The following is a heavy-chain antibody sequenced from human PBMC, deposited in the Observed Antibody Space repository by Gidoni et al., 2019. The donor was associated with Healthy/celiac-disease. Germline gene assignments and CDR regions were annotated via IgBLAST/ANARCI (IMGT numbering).Heavy chain of an antibody. J-gene: IGHJ4*02. CDR3: ARHPRSSGARPLFDY. D-gene: IGHD6-6*01. Sequence: QLQLQASGPGLVKPSETLSLPCTVSGGSISSRSYYWGWIRQPPGKGLEWIGSIYYSGSTYYNPSLKSRVTISVDTSKNQFSLKLSSVTAADTAVYYCARHPRSSGARPLFDYWGQGTLVTVSS. V-gene: IGHV4-39*01. CDR2: IYYSGST. CDR1: GGSISSRSYY.